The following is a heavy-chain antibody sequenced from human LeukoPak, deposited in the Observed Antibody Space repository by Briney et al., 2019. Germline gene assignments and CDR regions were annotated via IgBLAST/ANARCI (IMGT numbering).Heavy chain of an antibody. J-gene: IGHJ4*02. CDR2: IWFDGSNK. D-gene: IGHD3-10*01. CDR3: ASFKSSGSYYNLPDY. CDR1: GFTFSGYG. Sequence: GGSLRVSCAASGFTFSGYGMHWVRQAPGKGLEWVALIWFDGSNKYYADSVKGRFTISRDNSNNTLYLQMNSLRAEDTAVYYCASFKSSGSYYNLPDYCGQRTLVTVSS. V-gene: IGHV3-33*01.